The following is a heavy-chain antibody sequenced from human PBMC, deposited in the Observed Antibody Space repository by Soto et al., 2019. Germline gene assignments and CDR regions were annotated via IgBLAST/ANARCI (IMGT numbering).Heavy chain of an antibody. V-gene: IGHV3-30-3*01. Sequence: GGSLRLSCAASGFTFSSYAMHWVRQAPGKGLEWVAVISYDGSNKYYADSVKGRFTISRDNSKNTLYLQMNSLRAEDTTVCYCARDLEDIVVVPAARGFDYWGQGTLVTVSS. D-gene: IGHD2-2*01. CDR2: ISYDGSNK. J-gene: IGHJ4*02. CDR3: ARDLEDIVVVPAARGFDY. CDR1: GFTFSSYA.